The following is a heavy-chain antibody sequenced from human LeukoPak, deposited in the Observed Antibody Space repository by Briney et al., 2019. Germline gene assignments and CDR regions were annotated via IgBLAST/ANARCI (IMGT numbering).Heavy chain of an antibody. Sequence: ASVKVSCKASGYTFTSYYMHWVRQAPGQGLEWMGIINPSGGSTSYAQKFQGRVTMTRDTSTSTVYMELSSLRSEDTAVYYCAREVTMVRGHNPMVRVVDPWGQGTLVTVSS. J-gene: IGHJ5*02. D-gene: IGHD3-10*01. CDR1: GYTFTSYY. CDR2: INPSGGST. V-gene: IGHV1-46*01. CDR3: AREVTMVRGHNPMVRVVDP.